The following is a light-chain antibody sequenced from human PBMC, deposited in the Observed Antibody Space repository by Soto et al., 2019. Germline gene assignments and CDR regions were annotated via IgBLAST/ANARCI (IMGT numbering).Light chain of an antibody. CDR1: QSVSNSY. J-gene: IGKJ2*01. CDR3: QQYGSSPYT. V-gene: IGKV3-20*01. CDR2: GAS. Sequence: EIVLTQSPGTLSLSPGERATLSCRASQSVSNSYLAWYQQKPDQAPRLLIYGASSRATGIPDRFSGSGSGTVFTLTISRLEPEDFAVYYCQQYGSSPYTFGQGTKLEIK.